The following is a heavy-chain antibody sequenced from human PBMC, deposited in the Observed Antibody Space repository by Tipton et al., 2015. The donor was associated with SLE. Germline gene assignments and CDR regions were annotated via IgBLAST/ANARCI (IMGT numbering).Heavy chain of an antibody. V-gene: IGHV4-61*02. CDR3: VRELDTFDI. CDR2: GFASGTT. Sequence: TLSLTCTVSGGSISSGSYYWNWIRQPAGKGLEWIGRGFASGTTDYNPSLKSRVTMSVDTSRNQFSLKLSSVTAADTAVYYCVRELDTFDIWGQGTMVTVSS. J-gene: IGHJ3*02. CDR1: GGSISSGSYY.